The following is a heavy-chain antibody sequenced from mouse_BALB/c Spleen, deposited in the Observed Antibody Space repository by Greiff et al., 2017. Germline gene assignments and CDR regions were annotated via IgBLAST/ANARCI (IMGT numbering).Heavy chain of an antibody. Sequence: DVMLVESGGGLVKPGGSLKLSCAASGFTFSDYYMYWVRQTPEKRLEWVATISDGGSYTYYPDSVKGRFTISRDNAKNNLYLQMSSLKSEDTAMYYCARGYGSQAWFAYWGQGTLVTVSA. V-gene: IGHV5-4*02. D-gene: IGHD1-1*01. CDR3: ARGYGSQAWFAY. CDR2: ISDGGSYT. J-gene: IGHJ3*01. CDR1: GFTFSDYY.